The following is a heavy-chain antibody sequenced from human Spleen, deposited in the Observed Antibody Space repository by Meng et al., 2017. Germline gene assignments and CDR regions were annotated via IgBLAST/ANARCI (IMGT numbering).Heavy chain of an antibody. CDR2: INHSGST. D-gene: IGHD4-11*01. J-gene: IGHJ4*02. CDR1: GGSFIDYY. CDR3: ARGPTTMAHDFDY. V-gene: IGHV4-34*01. Sequence: RQWGEGLLKPPETLSLTCVVSGGSFIDYYWSWIRQPPGKGLEWIGEINHSGSTNYNPSLESRATISVDTSQNNLSLKLSSVTAADSAVYYCARGPTTMAHDFDYWGQGTLVTVSS.